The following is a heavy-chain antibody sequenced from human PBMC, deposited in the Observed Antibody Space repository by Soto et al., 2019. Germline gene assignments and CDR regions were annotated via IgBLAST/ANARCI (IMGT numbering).Heavy chain of an antibody. CDR3: TTGGDYYGSGSYYNWGYYFDY. D-gene: IGHD3-10*01. CDR2: IKSKTDGGTT. J-gene: IGHJ4*02. CDR1: GFTFSNAW. V-gene: IGHV3-15*01. Sequence: EVQLVESGGGLVKPGGSLRLSCAASGFTFSNAWMSWVRQAPGKGLEWVGRIKSKTDGGTTDYAAPVKGRFTISRDDSKNTLYLQMNSLKTEETAVYYCTTGGDYYGSGSYYNWGYYFDYWGQGTLVTVSS.